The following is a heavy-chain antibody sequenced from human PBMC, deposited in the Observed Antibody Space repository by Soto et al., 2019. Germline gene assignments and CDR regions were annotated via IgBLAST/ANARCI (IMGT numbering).Heavy chain of an antibody. CDR3: ARDSMTGLNWFDP. J-gene: IGHJ5*02. Sequence: GGSLRLSCAASGFTFSSYSMNWVRQAPGKGLEWVSYISSSSSTIYYADSVKGRFTISRDNVKNSLYLQMNSLRAEDTAVYYCARDSMTGLNWFDPWGQGTLVTVSS. CDR1: GFTFSSYS. V-gene: IGHV3-48*01. CDR2: ISSSSSTI. D-gene: IGHD3-9*01.